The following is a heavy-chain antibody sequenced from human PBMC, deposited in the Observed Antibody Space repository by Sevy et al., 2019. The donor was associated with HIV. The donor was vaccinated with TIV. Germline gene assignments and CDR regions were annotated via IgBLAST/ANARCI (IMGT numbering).Heavy chain of an antibody. CDR3: AKALDWNYFNFDY. V-gene: IGHV3-23*01. CDR1: GFTFSSYA. J-gene: IGHJ4*02. Sequence: GGSLRLSCAASGFTFSSYAMSWVRQAPGKGLEWVSAISGRGGSTYYADSVMGRFTISRDNSKNTLYLQMNSLRAEDTAVYYCAKALDWNYFNFDYWGQGTLVTVSS. CDR2: ISGRGGST. D-gene: IGHD1-7*01.